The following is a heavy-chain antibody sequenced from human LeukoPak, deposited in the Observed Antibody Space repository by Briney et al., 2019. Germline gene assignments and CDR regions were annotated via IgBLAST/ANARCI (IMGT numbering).Heavy chain of an antibody. CDR1: GFTFSSYA. CDR3: ARVGQWFGELLPLDY. Sequence: GGSLRLSCAASGFTFSSYAMHWVRQAPGKGLEWVAVISYDGSNKYYADSVKGRFTISRDNSKNTLYLQMYSLRAEDTAVYYCARVGQWFGELLPLDYWGQGTLVTVSS. J-gene: IGHJ4*02. V-gene: IGHV3-30-3*01. CDR2: ISYDGSNK. D-gene: IGHD3-10*01.